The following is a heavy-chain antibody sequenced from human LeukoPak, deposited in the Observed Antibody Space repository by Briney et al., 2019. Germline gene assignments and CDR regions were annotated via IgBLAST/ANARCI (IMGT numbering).Heavy chain of an antibody. CDR3: ARDNSVGDNAWWFDP. D-gene: IGHD1-26*01. Sequence: APVKVSCKASGYSFTSYYMHWVRQAPGQGLEWMGIINPSGDSTSYAQRFQGRVTMTRDMSTSTDYMELSSLRSEDTAVYYCARDNSVGDNAWWFDPWGQGTLVIVSS. J-gene: IGHJ5*02. V-gene: IGHV1-46*01. CDR1: GYSFTSYY. CDR2: INPSGDST.